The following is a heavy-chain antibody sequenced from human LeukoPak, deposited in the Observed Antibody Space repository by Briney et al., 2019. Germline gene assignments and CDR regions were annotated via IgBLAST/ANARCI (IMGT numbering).Heavy chain of an antibody. CDR3: ARIYYYGSGMSYKIDP. Sequence: SETLSLTCAVYGGSFSGYYWSWIRQPPGKGVEWIGEINHSGSTNYNPSLKSRVTISVDTSKNQFSLKLSSVTAADTAVYYCARIYYYGSGMSYKIDPWGQGTLVTVSS. V-gene: IGHV4-34*01. D-gene: IGHD3-10*01. CDR2: INHSGST. J-gene: IGHJ5*02. CDR1: GGSFSGYY.